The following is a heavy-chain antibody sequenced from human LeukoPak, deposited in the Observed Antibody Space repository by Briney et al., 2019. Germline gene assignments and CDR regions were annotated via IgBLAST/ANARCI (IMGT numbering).Heavy chain of an antibody. CDR3: ARAPTSGNYDV. Sequence: GGSLRLSCAASGFTFSIYNMHWVRQAPGKGLEYVSAISNNGGDTYYTKSVKGRFTISRDNSKDTLYLQMGSLRPEDMAVYYCARAPTSGNYDVWGQGTTVTVSS. CDR2: ISNNGGDT. J-gene: IGHJ6*02. CDR1: GFTFSIYN. V-gene: IGHV3-64*01. D-gene: IGHD3-10*01.